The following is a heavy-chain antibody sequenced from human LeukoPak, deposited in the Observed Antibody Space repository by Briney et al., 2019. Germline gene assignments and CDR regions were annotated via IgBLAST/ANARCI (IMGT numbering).Heavy chain of an antibody. V-gene: IGHV3-23*01. D-gene: IGHD1-26*01. CDR1: GFTVRNYA. CDR3: AKPGGGNYFTHNYFHP. Sequence: GGSLRLSCVASGFTVRNYAMSWVRQSPGKGLEWISAISKDGVYTFHADSVKGRLTISRDNSKNTLYLQMNSLRADDTAVYYCAKPGGGNYFTHNYFHPWGQGTLVAVSS. J-gene: IGHJ5*02. CDR2: ISKDGVYT.